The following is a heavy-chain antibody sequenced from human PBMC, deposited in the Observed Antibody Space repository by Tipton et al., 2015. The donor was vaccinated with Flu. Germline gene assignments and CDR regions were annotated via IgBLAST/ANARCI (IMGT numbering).Heavy chain of an antibody. V-gene: IGHV4-61*09. Sequence: TLSLTCTVSGASLSSSSYYWDWIRQPAGKGLEWIGHISTSGRTNYNPSLKSREVTVSLDMSKNQFSLKLSSVNAADTALYYCARSYYYDSSGPPRAFDIWGQGTMVTVSP. CDR1: GASLSSSSYY. J-gene: IGHJ3*02. CDR2: ISTSGRT. CDR3: ARSYYYDSSGPPRAFDI. D-gene: IGHD3-22*01.